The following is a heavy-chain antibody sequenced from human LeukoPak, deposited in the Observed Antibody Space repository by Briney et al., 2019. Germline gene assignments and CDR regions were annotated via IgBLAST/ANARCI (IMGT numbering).Heavy chain of an antibody. CDR1: GFTFSSFS. CDR2: ISSSSSYM. V-gene: IGHV3-21*01. Sequence: PGGSLRLSCAASGFTFSSFSMNWVRQAPGKGLEWVSSISSSSSYMYYADSVKGRFTISRDNAKNSLYLQLNSLRAEDTAVYYCARGGSGNWNAPFDYWGRGILVTVSS. CDR3: ARGGSGNWNAPFDY. D-gene: IGHD1-1*01. J-gene: IGHJ4*02.